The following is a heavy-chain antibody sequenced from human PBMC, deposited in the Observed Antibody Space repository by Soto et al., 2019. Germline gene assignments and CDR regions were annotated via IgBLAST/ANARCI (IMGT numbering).Heavy chain of an antibody. J-gene: IGHJ4*02. Sequence: PGGSLRLCCAASGFTFSGYAMHCVRQAPGKGLEWVAVISDDGTNKHYADSVRGRCTIARDNSKNTLYLQMNSLRAEDTAFYYCARDGSSRGLWLGPDYWGQGT. CDR2: ISDDGTNK. V-gene: IGHV3-30-3*01. CDR1: GFTFSGYA. CDR3: ARDGSSRGLWLGPDY. D-gene: IGHD5-18*01.